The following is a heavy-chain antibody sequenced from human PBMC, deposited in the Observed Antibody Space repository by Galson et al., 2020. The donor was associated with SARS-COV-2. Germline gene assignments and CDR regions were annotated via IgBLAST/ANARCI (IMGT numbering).Heavy chain of an antibody. Sequence: ASVKVSCKVSGYTLTELSMHWVRQAPGKGLEWMGGFDPEDGETIYAQKFQGRVTMTEDTSTDTAYMELSSLRSEDTAVYYCATAPPLYSSSSGYWFDPWGQGTLVTVSS. J-gene: IGHJ5*02. CDR3: ATAPPLYSSSSGYWFDP. CDR2: FDPEDGET. CDR1: GYTLTELS. D-gene: IGHD6-6*01. V-gene: IGHV1-24*01.